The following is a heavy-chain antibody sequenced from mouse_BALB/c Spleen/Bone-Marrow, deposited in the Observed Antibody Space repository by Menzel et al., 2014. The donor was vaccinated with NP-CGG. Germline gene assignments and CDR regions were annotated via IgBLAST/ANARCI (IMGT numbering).Heavy chain of an antibody. CDR3: AMYYYGSSLFAY. J-gene: IGHJ3*01. D-gene: IGHD1-1*01. Sequence: DVQLQESGAELVKPGASVKLSCTASGFNIKDTYMHWVKQRPEQGLEWIGRIDPANGNTKYDPKFQGKATITADTSSNTAYLQLSSLTSEGTAVYYCAMYYYGSSLFAYWGQGTLVTVSA. CDR1: GFNIKDTY. CDR2: IDPANGNT. V-gene: IGHV14-3*02.